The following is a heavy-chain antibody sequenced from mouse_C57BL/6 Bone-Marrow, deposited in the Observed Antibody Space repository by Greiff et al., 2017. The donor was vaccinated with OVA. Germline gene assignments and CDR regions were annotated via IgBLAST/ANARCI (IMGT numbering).Heavy chain of an antibody. V-gene: IGHV5-9*01. D-gene: IGHD2-13*01. Sequence: EVQGVESGGGLVKPGGSLKLSCAASGFTFSSYTMSWVRQTPEKRLEWVATISGGGGNTYYPDSVKGRFTISRDNAKNTLYLQMSSLRSEDTALYYCARHGDYGGVFAYWGQGTLVTVSA. CDR3: ARHGDYGGVFAY. J-gene: IGHJ3*01. CDR1: GFTFSSYT. CDR2: ISGGGGNT.